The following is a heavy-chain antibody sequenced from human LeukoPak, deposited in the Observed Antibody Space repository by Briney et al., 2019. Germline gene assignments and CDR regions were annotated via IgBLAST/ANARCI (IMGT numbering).Heavy chain of an antibody. CDR3: ARHLRTTLGENTHSYPMDV. V-gene: IGHV4-59*08. D-gene: IGHD3-16*01. Sequence: SETLSLTCTASGGSIAGHYWSWIRQSPGKGLEWMANIYNSGTTNYNPSLKSRVTISLDTSKNQVSLKLTSVTAADAAAYFCARHLRTTLGENTHSYPMDVWGQGTTVTVSS. CDR2: IYNSGTT. CDR1: GGSIAGHY. J-gene: IGHJ6*02.